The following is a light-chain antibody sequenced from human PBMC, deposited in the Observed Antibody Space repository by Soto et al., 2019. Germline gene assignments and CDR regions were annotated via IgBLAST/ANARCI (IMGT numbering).Light chain of an antibody. CDR3: TSYAGSSIPVV. J-gene: IGLJ2*01. Sequence: QSVLTQPPSASGSPGQSVTISCTGASSDVGGYNFVSWYQQHPGKAPKLMIYDVTERPSGVPDRFSGSKSGNTASLTVSGLQAEDEADYYCTSYAGSSIPVVFGGGTKLPVL. CDR1: SSDVGGYNF. CDR2: DVT. V-gene: IGLV2-8*01.